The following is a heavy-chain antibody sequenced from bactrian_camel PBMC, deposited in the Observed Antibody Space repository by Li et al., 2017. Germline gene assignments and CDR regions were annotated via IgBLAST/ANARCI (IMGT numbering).Heavy chain of an antibody. V-gene: IGHV3S40*01. CDR2: INWRGDST. CDR3: AAVPSTPGGCGDLAFRNFGY. Sequence: VQLVESGGGLVQPGGSLRLSCAASGFTFSSYGMTWVRQAPGKGLEWVSGINWRGDSTDYADSVKGQFSISRDNAKSTVYLQMNSLKPEDTAMYYCAAVPSTPGGCGDLAFRNFGYWGQGTQVTVS. D-gene: IGHD1*01. CDR1: GFTFSSYG. J-gene: IGHJ6*01.